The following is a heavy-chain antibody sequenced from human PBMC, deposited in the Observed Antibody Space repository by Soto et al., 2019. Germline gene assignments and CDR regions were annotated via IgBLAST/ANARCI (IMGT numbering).Heavy chain of an antibody. CDR2: ISHDGSNQ. Sequence: QVQLVESAGGVVQPGRSLRLSCAPSGFSFSDFGMHWVRQAPGKGLEWVAAISHDGSNQYYGDSVKGRFSISRDHSNNRLYLQMNNLKVEDSAIYFCAKETRSRAVTATRVNGMDVWGQGTTVTVSS. CDR3: AKETRSRAVTATRVNGMDV. CDR1: GFSFSDFG. V-gene: IGHV3-30*18. J-gene: IGHJ6*02. D-gene: IGHD2-21*02.